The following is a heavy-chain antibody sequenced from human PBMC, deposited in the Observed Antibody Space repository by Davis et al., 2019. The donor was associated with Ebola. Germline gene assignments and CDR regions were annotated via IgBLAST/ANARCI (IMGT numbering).Heavy chain of an antibody. V-gene: IGHV3-7*01. D-gene: IGHD3-22*01. CDR3: ARGVTYYYDSSGYYYRY. J-gene: IGHJ4*02. CDR1: GFTFSSYW. CDR2: IKQDGSEK. Sequence: GESLKISCAASGFTFSSYWMSWVRQAPGKGLEWVANIKQDGSEKYYVDSVKGRFTISRDNAKNSLYLQMNSLRAEDTAVYYCARGVTYYYDSSGYYYRYWGQGTLVTVSS.